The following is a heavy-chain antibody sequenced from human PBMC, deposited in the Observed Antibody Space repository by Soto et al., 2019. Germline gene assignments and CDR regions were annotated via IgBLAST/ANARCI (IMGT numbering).Heavy chain of an antibody. D-gene: IGHD5-18*01. CDR1: GFTFSSYS. CDR3: ASHGGYSYGPTLIDY. CDR2: ISSSSSTI. V-gene: IGHV3-48*02. Sequence: GGSLRLSCAASGFTFSSYSMNWVRQAPGKGLEWVSYISSSSSTIYYADSVKGRFTISRDNAKNSLYLQMNSLRDEDTAVYYCASHGGYSYGPTLIDYWGQGTLVTVSS. J-gene: IGHJ4*02.